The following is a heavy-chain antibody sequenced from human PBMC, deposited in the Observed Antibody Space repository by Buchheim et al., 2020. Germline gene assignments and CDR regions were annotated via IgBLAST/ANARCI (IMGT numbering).Heavy chain of an antibody. CDR2: INHSGST. CDR1: GGSFSGYY. CDR3: ARGTRSGGSYLIDY. Sequence: QVQLQQWGAGLLKPSETLSLTCAVYGGSFSGYYWSWIRQPPGKGLEWIGEINHSGSTNYNPSLKSRVTISVDTPKNQFPLKLSSVTAADTAVYYCARGTRSGGSYLIDYWGQGTL. D-gene: IGHD1-26*01. V-gene: IGHV4-34*01. J-gene: IGHJ4*02.